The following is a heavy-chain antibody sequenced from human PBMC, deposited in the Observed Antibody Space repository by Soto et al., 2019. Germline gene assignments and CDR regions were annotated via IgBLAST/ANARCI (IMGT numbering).Heavy chain of an antibody. V-gene: IGHV4-28*01. D-gene: IGHD4-17*01. CDR3: ARYALHGDYLWHYYYYMDV. Sequence: TSETLSLTCAVSGYSISSSNWWGWIRQPPGKGLEWIGYIYYSGSTYYNPSLKSRVTMSVDTSKNQFSLKLSSVTAVDTAVYYCARYALHGDYLWHYYYYMDVWGKGTTVTVSS. J-gene: IGHJ6*03. CDR1: GYSISSSNW. CDR2: IYYSGST.